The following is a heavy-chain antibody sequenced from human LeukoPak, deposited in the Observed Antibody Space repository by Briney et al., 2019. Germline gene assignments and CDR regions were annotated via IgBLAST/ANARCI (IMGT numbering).Heavy chain of an antibody. V-gene: IGHV1-46*01. Sequence: GASVKVSCKASGYTFTGYYLHWVRQAPGEGLEWMGRIHPSGGSTTYAQKFQDRVTMTRDMSTSTVYMELNSLRSEDTAVYYCARGPETGSFDYWGQGTLVTVSS. CDR3: ARGPETGSFDY. J-gene: IGHJ4*02. CDR1: GYTFTGYY. D-gene: IGHD1-26*01. CDR2: IHPSGGST.